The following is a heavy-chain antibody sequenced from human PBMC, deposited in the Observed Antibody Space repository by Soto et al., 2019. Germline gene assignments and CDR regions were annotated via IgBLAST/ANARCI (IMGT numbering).Heavy chain of an antibody. V-gene: IGHV1-18*01. J-gene: IGHJ4*02. CDR3: ARDLPPVDY. Sequence: QIQLVQSGAEVKKPGASVKVSCKASGYTFSSYHITWVRQAPGQGLEWMGWISAYNGNTNYAQNLQGRVTMTTYPSTSPASMELRSLRSSDPAVYYCARDLPPVDYWGQGTLVTVSS. CDR1: GYTFSSYH. CDR2: ISAYNGNT.